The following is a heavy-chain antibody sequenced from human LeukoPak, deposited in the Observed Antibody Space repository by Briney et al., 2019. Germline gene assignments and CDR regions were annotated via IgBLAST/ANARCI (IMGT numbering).Heavy chain of an antibody. D-gene: IGHD2-15*01. CDR2: ISYSGTTI. CDR3: AREGCSGGSCYYYYYMDV. V-gene: IGHV3-48*04. J-gene: IGHJ6*03. CDR1: GFIFSDYN. Sequence: GGSLRLSCAASGFIFSDYNMNWVRQAPGKGLEWVSHISYSGTTIQYADSVKGRFTISRDNTKNSVFLQMNSLRAEDTAVYYCAREGCSGGSCYYYYYMDVWGKGTTVTVSS.